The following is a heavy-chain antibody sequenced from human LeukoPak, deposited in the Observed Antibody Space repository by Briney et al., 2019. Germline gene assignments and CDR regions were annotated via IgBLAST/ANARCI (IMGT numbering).Heavy chain of an antibody. CDR2: ISAYNGNT. D-gene: IGHD4-17*01. V-gene: IGHV1-18*01. Sequence: ASVKASCKASGYTFTNYVISWVRQAPGQGLEWMGWISAYNGNTNYAQKLQGRVTMTTDTSTSTAYMELRSLISDDTAVYYCARVKGFEYDNGDYANWSAFDIWGQGTMVTVSS. CDR3: ARVKGFEYDNGDYANWSAFDI. J-gene: IGHJ3*02. CDR1: GYTFTNYV.